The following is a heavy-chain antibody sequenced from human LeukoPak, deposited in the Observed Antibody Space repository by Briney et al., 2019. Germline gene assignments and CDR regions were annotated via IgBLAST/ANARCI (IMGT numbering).Heavy chain of an antibody. CDR1: GFTFSNAW. Sequence: PGGSLRLSCAASGFTFSNAWMSWVRQAPGKGLEWVAVISYDGSNKYYADSVKGRFTISRDNSKNTLYLQMNSLRAEDTAVYYCATDGDPLDYWGQGTLVTVSS. CDR2: ISYDGSNK. D-gene: IGHD4-17*01. J-gene: IGHJ4*02. CDR3: ATDGDPLDY. V-gene: IGHV3-30*03.